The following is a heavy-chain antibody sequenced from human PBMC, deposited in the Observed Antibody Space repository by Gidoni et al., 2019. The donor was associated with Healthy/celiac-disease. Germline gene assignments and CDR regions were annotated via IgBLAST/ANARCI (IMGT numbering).Heavy chain of an antibody. D-gene: IGHD3-16*01. V-gene: IGHV3-9*01. J-gene: IGHJ4*02. CDR1: GCTFDDYA. CDR2: ISWNSGSI. Sequence: EVQLVVSGGGLVQPGRSLRLSCSASGCTFDDYAMHWVRQAPGKGLEWVSGISWNSGSIGYADSGKGRFTISRDNAKNSLYLQMNSLRAEDTALYYCAKDLTFGGDHAFDYWGQGTLVTVSS. CDR3: AKDLTFGGDHAFDY.